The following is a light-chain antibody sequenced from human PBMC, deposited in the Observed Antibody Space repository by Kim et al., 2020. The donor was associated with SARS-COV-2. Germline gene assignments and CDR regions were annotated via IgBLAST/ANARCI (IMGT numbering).Light chain of an antibody. CDR2: DVT. CDR1: STDVGGYNY. V-gene: IGLV2-14*03. Sequence: GQSITISCTGTSTDVGGYNYVSWYQQHPGKAPNLMIYDVTYRPSGVSNRFSGSKSGNTASLTISGLQAEDEADYYCSSYTRSSTLVFGTGTKVTVL. J-gene: IGLJ1*01. CDR3: SSYTRSSTLV.